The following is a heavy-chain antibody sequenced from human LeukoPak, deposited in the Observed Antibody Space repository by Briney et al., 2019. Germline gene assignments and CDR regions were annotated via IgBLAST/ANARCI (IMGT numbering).Heavy chain of an antibody. CDR2: INHSGST. J-gene: IGHJ4*02. V-gene: IGHV4-34*01. D-gene: IGHD3-16*01. Sequence: PGGSLRLSCAASGFTFSSYEMNWVRQAPGKGLEWIGEINHSGSTNYNPSLKSRVTISVDTSKNQFSLKLSSVTAADTAVYYCARVPNGGGGNYWGQGTLVTVSS. CDR3: ARVPNGGGGNY. CDR1: GFTFSSYE.